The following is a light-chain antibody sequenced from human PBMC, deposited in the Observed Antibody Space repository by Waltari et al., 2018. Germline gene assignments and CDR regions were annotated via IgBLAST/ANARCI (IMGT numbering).Light chain of an antibody. J-gene: IGLJ2*01. CDR2: SND. Sequence: QSVLTQSPSASGAPGQRVTISCSGGNSNIGSSTVNWYQQVPGTAPRLLIYSNDQRPSGVPDRFSGSKSGTSASLAISGLQSEDEADYYCATWDARLTGMLFGGGTKVTVL. CDR3: ATWDARLTGML. V-gene: IGLV1-44*01. CDR1: NSNIGSST.